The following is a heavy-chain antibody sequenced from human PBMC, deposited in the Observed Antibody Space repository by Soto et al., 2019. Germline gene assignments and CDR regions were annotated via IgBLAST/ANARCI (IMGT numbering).Heavy chain of an antibody. CDR1: GYSFTSYW. D-gene: IGHD6-19*01. J-gene: IGHJ6*04. Sequence: GESLKISCKGSGYSFTSYWIYWVRQMPGKGLEWMGRIDPSDSYTNYSPSFQGHVTMSADKSISTAFLQWSSLKASDTAMYYCARRAVAGSSTKYYNYYYGMDVWGKGTRSPS. CDR3: ARRAVAGSSTKYYNYYYGMDV. CDR2: IDPSDSYT. V-gene: IGHV5-10-1*01.